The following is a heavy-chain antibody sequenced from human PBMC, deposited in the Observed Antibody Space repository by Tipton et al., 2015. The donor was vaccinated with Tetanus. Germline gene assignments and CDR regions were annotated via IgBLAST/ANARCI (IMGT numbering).Heavy chain of an antibody. CDR3: ATVGLVTASVKY. J-gene: IGHJ4*01. CDR2: IYFTGTT. V-gene: IGHV4-31*03. D-gene: IGHD2-21*02. CDR1: GDSISSGDFY. Sequence: TLSLTCTVSGDSISSGDFYWSWIRQHPGKGLEWIGYIYFTGTTYYNPSLESRLTISIDTSKNQFSLELTSVTAADTAVYYCATVGLVTASVKYWGQGTLVTVSS.